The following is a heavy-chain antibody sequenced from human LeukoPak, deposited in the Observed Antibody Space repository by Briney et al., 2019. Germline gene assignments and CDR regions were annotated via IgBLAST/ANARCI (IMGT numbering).Heavy chain of an antibody. Sequence: TLSLTCTVSGGSINSGSYYWSWIRQPAGKGLEWIGRIYTSGSTNYNPSLKSRVTISVDTSKNQFSLKLSSVTAADTAVYYCAREFRDWGQGTLVTVSS. CDR3: AREFRD. CDR1: GGSINSGSYY. V-gene: IGHV4-61*02. CDR2: IYTSGST. J-gene: IGHJ4*02.